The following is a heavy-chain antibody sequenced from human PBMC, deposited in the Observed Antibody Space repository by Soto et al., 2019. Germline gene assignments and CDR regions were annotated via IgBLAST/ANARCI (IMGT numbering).Heavy chain of an antibody. V-gene: IGHV4-31*03. CDR3: ARLRIATNNYKWFDP. CDR2: IYVTGAV. CDR1: GAALNSGDYY. J-gene: IGHJ5*02. Sequence: SETLSLTCSVSGAALNSGDYYWSWIRQVPGKGLEWIGHIYVTGAVDYNPSLRDRITISQDTSERQFSLNLRLVTAADTAVYYCARLRIATNNYKWFDPWGQGTLVTVSS. D-gene: IGHD2-21*01.